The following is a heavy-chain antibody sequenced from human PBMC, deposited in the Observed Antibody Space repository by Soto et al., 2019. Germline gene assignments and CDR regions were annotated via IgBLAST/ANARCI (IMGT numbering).Heavy chain of an antibody. J-gene: IGHJ6*02. CDR2: IYYNGNT. V-gene: IGHV4-30-4*08. CDR3: ARAIPVTSCFFYYGLDV. Sequence: SETLSLTCTVSGGSISNDDFYWSWIRQPPGKCLEWIGHIYYNGNTYYNPSLKSRLTMSLDTSQNQFSLHLSSVIAADSASYFCARAIPVTSCFFYYGLDVWGQGTTVT. D-gene: IGHD4-17*01. CDR1: GGSISNDDFY.